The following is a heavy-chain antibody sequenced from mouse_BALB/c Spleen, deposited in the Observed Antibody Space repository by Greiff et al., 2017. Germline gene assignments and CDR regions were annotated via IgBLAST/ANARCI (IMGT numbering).Heavy chain of an antibody. CDR2: IWAGGST. D-gene: IGHD1-1*01. Sequence: VKLVESGPGLVAPSQSLSITCTVSGFSLTSYGVHWVRQPPGKGLEWLGVIWAGGSTNYNSALMSRLSISKDNSKSQVFLKMNSLQTDDTAMYYCARESSYYYGSSYWYFDVWGAGTTVTVSS. CDR3: ARESSYYYGSSYWYFDV. V-gene: IGHV2-9*02. J-gene: IGHJ1*01. CDR1: GFSLTSYG.